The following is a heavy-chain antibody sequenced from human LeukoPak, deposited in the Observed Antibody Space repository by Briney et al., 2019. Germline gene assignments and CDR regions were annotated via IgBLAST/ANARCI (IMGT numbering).Heavy chain of an antibody. D-gene: IGHD2-15*01. CDR3: ATGRDCSGGSCYSVY. CDR2: ISSSSSYI. V-gene: IGHV3-21*01. CDR1: GFTFSSYS. J-gene: IGHJ4*02. Sequence: KSGGSLRLSCAASGFTFSSYSMIWVRHAPGKGLEWVSSISSSSSYIYYADSVKGRFTISRDNAKNSLYLQMNSLRAEDTAVYYCATGRDCSGGSCYSVYWGQGTLVTVSS.